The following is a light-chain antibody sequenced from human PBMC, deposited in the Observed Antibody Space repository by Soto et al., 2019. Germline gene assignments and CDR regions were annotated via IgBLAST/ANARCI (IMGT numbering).Light chain of an antibody. V-gene: IGLV2-14*01. J-gene: IGLJ1*01. Sequence: QSALTQPASVSGSPGQSITISCTGTSSDVGAYNYVSWYQQHPGKAPKLMIYEVSNRPSGVSNRFSGSKSGNTASLTISGLQAEDEADYCCSSYTSSSTLVFGTGTKLTVL. CDR2: EVS. CDR1: SSDVGAYNY. CDR3: SSYTSSSTLV.